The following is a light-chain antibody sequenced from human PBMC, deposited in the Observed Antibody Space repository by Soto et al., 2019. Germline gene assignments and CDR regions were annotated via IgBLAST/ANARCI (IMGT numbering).Light chain of an antibody. V-gene: IGLV2-8*01. J-gene: IGLJ1*01. CDR1: SSDVGGYTY. CDR3: TSYAGSNTYV. CDR2: EVY. Sequence: QSALTQPPSASGSPGQSVTISCTGTSSDVGGYTYVSWYQQYPGKAPKLIIYEVYNRHSGIPDRFAGSKSGNPASLTVSGLQAEDEADYYCTSYAGSNTYVFGTGTKLTVL.